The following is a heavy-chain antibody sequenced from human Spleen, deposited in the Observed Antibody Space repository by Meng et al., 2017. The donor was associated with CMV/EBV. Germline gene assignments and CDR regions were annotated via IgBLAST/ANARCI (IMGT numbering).Heavy chain of an antibody. CDR2: ISSSGSTISSSGSTI. J-gene: IGHJ6*02. V-gene: IGHV3-48*03. D-gene: IGHD2-15*01. Sequence: LSLTCAASGFTFSSYEMNWVRQAPGKGLEWVSCISSSGSTISSSGSTIYYADSVKGRFTISRDNAKNSLYLQMNSLRAEDTAVYYCARGPRVDPYGMDVWGQGTTVTVSS. CDR1: GFTFSSYE. CDR3: ARGPRVDPYGMDV.